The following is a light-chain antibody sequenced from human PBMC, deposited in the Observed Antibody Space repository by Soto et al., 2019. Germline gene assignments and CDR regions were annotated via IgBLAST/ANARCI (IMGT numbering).Light chain of an antibody. J-gene: IGKJ5*01. V-gene: IGKV1-33*01. CDR3: QQDVKPPLT. CDR1: HDVYNY. Sequence: IPMSQSPTTLTESAVSLLTIPCHAHHDVYNYLDWYQQKPGKAPKLLIYDASNLETGVPARFSGSGSGTDFTFTISSLQPEDIAAYYCQQDVKPPLTFGQGTRREIK. CDR2: DAS.